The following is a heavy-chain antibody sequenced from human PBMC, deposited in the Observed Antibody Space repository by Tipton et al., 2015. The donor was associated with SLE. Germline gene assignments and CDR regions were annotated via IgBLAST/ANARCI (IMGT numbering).Heavy chain of an antibody. CDR2: INYSGST. CDR1: GGSISSYY. J-gene: IGHJ4*02. V-gene: IGHV4-59*01. CDR3: ARVRRDSSSWGLDY. Sequence: TLSLTCTVSGGSISSYYWSWIRQPPGKGLEWIGYINYSGSTDYNPSLKSRVTISVDTSKDQFSLKLSSVTAADTAMYYCARVRRDSSSWGLDYWGQGALITVSS. D-gene: IGHD6-13*01.